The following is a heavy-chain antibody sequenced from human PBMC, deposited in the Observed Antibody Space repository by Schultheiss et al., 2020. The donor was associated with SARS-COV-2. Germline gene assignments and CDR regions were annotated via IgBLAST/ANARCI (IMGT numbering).Heavy chain of an antibody. D-gene: IGHD3-22*01. CDR1: GFTFSSYA. CDR2: ISSSSSYI. V-gene: IGHV3-21*01. CDR3: ARDPLDYYDSLGAFDI. Sequence: GGSLRLSCAASGFTFSSYATHWVRQAPGKGLEWVSSISSSSSYIYYADSVKGRFTISRDNAKNSLYLQMNSLRAEDTAVYYCARDPLDYYDSLGAFDIWGQGTMVTVSS. J-gene: IGHJ3*02.